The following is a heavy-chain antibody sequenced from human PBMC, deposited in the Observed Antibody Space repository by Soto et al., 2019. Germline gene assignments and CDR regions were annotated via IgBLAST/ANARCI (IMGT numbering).Heavy chain of an antibody. Sequence: GGSLRLSCAASGFTFSNFAMHWVRQAPGKGLEWVAFISYDGSSKYYADSVEGRFTISRDNSKSTLYLQLNSLRADDTAVYYCARDRSVTYFYYYYGLDVWGQGTTVTVSS. D-gene: IGHD4-4*01. CDR2: ISYDGSSK. V-gene: IGHV3-30-3*01. CDR3: ARDRSVTYFYYYYGLDV. J-gene: IGHJ6*02. CDR1: GFTFSNFA.